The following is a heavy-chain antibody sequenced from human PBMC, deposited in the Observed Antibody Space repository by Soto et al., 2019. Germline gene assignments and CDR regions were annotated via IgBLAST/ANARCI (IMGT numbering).Heavy chain of an antibody. D-gene: IGHD1-26*01. CDR2: ISGSDGKT. J-gene: IGHJ4*02. Sequence: VGSLRLSCAASGLSFTSYALSWVRQAPGKGLEWVSTISGSDGKTYYADSVKGRFSISRDTSKTTLYLQMNSLRVEDTAVYYCARWSFLDYWGQGTRVTVSS. V-gene: IGHV3-23*01. CDR1: GLSFTSYA. CDR3: ARWSFLDY.